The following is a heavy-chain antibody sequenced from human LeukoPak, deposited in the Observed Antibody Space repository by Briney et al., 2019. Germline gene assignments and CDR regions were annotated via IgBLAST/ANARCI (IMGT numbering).Heavy chain of an antibody. Sequence: PGGSLRLSCTASGFTFSSYEMTWVRQAPGKGLEWVSVIYSGGSTYYADSVKGRFAISRDNSKNTVYFHMNSVRAEDTAVYYCAREDPLRYYFDYWGQGTLVTVSS. CDR3: AREDPLRYYFDY. J-gene: IGHJ4*02. D-gene: IGHD3-10*01. CDR1: GFTFSSYE. V-gene: IGHV3-53*01. CDR2: IYSGGST.